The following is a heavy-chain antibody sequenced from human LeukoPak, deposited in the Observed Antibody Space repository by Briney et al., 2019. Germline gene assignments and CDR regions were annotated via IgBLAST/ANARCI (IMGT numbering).Heavy chain of an antibody. CDR3: AKRGGSRYFDY. D-gene: IGHD3-16*01. V-gene: IGHV3-21*01. CDR2: ISSSSYI. J-gene: IGHJ4*02. CDR1: GFTFSSYS. Sequence: GGSLRLSCAASGFTFSSYSMNWVRQAPGKGLEWVSSISSSSYISYADSVKGRFTISRDNAKNSLYLQMNSLRAEDTAVYYCAKRGGSRYFDYWGQGTLVTVSS.